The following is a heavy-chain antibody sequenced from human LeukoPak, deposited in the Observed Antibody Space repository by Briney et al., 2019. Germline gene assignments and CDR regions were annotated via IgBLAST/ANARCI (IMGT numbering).Heavy chain of an antibody. CDR1: EFSFSNSD. CDR3: VKDTVSRCDH. CDR2: ISYIGNNT. Sequence: GGSLRLSCVASEFSFSNSDMSWVRQAPGKGLEWVALISYIGNNTYYADSVKGRFTISRDNSKNIVYLQMSSLTAEDTALYFCVKDTVSRCDHWGLGTQVTVSS. D-gene: IGHD4-17*01. J-gene: IGHJ4*02. V-gene: IGHV3-30*18.